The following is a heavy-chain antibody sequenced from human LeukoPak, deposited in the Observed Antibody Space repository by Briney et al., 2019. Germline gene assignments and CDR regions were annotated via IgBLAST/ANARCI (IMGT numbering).Heavy chain of an antibody. CDR2: IDLNSGGT. CDR3: ARSPDILTGENFDY. Sequence: GASVKVSCKASGYTFTGYYMHWVRQAPGQGLECMGWIDLNSGGTNYAQKFQGRVTMTRDTSISTVYMELSRLRSDDTAVNYCARSPDILTGENFDYWGQGTLVTVSS. J-gene: IGHJ4*02. CDR1: GYTFTGYY. D-gene: IGHD3-9*01. V-gene: IGHV1-2*02.